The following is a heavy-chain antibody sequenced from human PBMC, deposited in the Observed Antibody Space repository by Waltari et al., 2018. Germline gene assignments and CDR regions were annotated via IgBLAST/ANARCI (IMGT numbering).Heavy chain of an antibody. D-gene: IGHD2-15*01. Sequence: QVQLQESGPGLVKPSETLSLTCTVSGDSVSSGIYYWSWIRQPPGKGLEWIGNIYYSGSTNYNPSCNSRVTISVDTSKNQFSLNLTSVTATDTAVYYCARQIVVVAATPGYFDSWGQGTLVTVSS. CDR3: ARQIVVVAATPGYFDS. CDR2: IYYSGST. CDR1: GDSVSSGIYY. V-gene: IGHV4-61*01. J-gene: IGHJ4*02.